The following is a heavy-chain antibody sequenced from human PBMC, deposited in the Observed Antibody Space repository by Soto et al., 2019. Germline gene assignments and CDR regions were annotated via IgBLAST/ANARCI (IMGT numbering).Heavy chain of an antibody. CDR1: GCTFTGYY. D-gene: IGHD3-3*01. J-gene: IGHJ3*02. Sequence: ASVKVSFKASGCTFTGYYMHWVRQAPGQGLEWMGWINPNSGGTNYAQKFQGWVTMTRDTSISTAYMELSRLRSDDTAVYYCARSGGNDFWTGQNAFDIWGQGTMVTVSS. CDR2: INPNSGGT. V-gene: IGHV1-2*04. CDR3: ARSGGNDFWTGQNAFDI.